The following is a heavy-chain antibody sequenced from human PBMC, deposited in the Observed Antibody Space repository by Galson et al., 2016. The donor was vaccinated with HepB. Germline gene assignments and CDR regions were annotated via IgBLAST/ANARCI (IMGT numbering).Heavy chain of an antibody. D-gene: IGHD6-19*01. CDR2: IWHDGINQ. V-gene: IGHV3-33*01. CDR1: GFVFSSYG. J-gene: IGHJ4*02. CDR3: ARESPHIAVPVLDD. Sequence: SLRLSCAASGFVFSSYGIHWVRQAPGKGLEWVALIWHDGINQYYADSVKRRFTISRDNSKNTLYLQMNSLRAEDSAVYYCARESPHIAVPVLDDWGQGTLVTVSS.